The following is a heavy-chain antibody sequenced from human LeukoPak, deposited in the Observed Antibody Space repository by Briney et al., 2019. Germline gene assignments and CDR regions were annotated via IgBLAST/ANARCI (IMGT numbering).Heavy chain of an antibody. CDR3: VRDCSSTNCYSPFDY. J-gene: IGHJ4*02. D-gene: IGHD2-2*02. Sequence: GASVKVSCKASGYTFTDHYIHWVRQAPGQGLEWVGWINPNNGGTNYAQKFRGWITMTRDTSISTVYLEMRSLRSDDAAVFYCVRDCSSTNCYSPFDYWGQGTLVTVAS. CDR2: INPNNGGT. V-gene: IGHV1-2*04. CDR1: GYTFTDHY.